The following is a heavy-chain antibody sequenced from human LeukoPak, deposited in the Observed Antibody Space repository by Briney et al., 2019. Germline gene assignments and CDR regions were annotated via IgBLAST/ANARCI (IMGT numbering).Heavy chain of an antibody. CDR3: ARQGGYSYRILDY. CDR1: GGSISSSGYY. J-gene: IGHJ4*02. Sequence: SETLSLTCTVSGGSISSSGYYWGWIRQPPGKGLEWIGSIYYSGNTYYNASLKSRVTISVDTSKNQFSPKLSSVTAADTAVYYCARQGGYSYRILDYWGQGTLVTVSS. V-gene: IGHV4-39*01. CDR2: IYYSGNT. D-gene: IGHD5-18*01.